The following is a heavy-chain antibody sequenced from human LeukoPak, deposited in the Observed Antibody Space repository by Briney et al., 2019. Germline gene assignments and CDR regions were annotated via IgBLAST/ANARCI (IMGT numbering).Heavy chain of an antibody. Sequence: SQTLSLTCAVSGGSISSGGYSWSWIRQPPGKGLEWIGYIYHSGSTNYNPSLKSRVTISVDTSKNQFSLKLSSVTAADTAVYYCARGPTYLGYSSGWYKKGIDYWGQGTLVTVSS. CDR3: ARGPTYLGYSSGWYKKGIDY. CDR1: GGSISSGGYS. J-gene: IGHJ4*02. CDR2: IYHSGST. D-gene: IGHD6-19*01. V-gene: IGHV4-30-2*01.